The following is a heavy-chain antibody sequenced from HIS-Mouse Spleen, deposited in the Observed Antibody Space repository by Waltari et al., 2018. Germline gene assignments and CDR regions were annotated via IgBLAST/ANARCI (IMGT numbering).Heavy chain of an antibody. Sequence: QVQLVESGGGVVQPGRSLRLSCAASGFTFSSYGMHWVRQAPGKGLEWVAVISYDGSNKYYADSVKGRFTISRDNSKNTLYLQMNSLRAEDTAVYYCAKVASPEYFDLWGRGTLVTVSS. J-gene: IGHJ2*01. CDR2: ISYDGSNK. CDR1: GFTFSSYG. CDR3: AKVASPEYFDL. V-gene: IGHV3-30*18.